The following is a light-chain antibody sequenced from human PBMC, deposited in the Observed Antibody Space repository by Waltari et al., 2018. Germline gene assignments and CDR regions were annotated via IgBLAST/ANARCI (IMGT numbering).Light chain of an antibody. V-gene: IGKV3-11*01. CDR2: DAS. CDR1: QSVSSY. J-gene: IGKJ2*01. CDR3: QQRSNWPPT. Sequence: EIVLTQSPATLSLSPGERPTLSCRASQSVSSYLAWYQQKPGQAPRLLIEDASNRATGIPARFSGSGSGTDFTLTISSREPEDFAVYYCQQRSNWPPTFGQGTKLEIK.